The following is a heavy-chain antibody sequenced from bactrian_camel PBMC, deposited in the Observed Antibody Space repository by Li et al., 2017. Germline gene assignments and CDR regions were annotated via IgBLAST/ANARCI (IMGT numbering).Heavy chain of an antibody. CDR1: GFTFSGYY. CDR3: AADPSRELWVGYPPYKY. V-gene: IGHV3-2*01. Sequence: VQLVESGGGLVLPGGSLRLSCTASGFTFSGYYMRWVRQRPGKGLEWVSSIAGSSSTTYADSVKGRFTISRDNANNTLYLQLNSLKPEDTAVYYCAADPSRELWVGYPPYKYWGQGTQVTVS. CDR2: IAGSSST. J-gene: IGHJ4*01. D-gene: IGHD5*01.